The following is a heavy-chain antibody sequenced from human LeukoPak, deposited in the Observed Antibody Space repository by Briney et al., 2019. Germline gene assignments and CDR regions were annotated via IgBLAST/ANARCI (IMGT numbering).Heavy chain of an antibody. CDR2: IYYSGST. CDR3: ARLRYYDSSGYSLQYYFDY. J-gene: IGHJ4*02. CDR1: GGSISSYY. D-gene: IGHD3-22*01. V-gene: IGHV4-59*08. Sequence: SETLSLTCTVSGGSISSYYWSWIRQPPGKGLEWIGYIYYSGSTNYNPSLKSRVTISVDTSKNQFSLKLSSVTAADTAVYYCARLRYYDSSGYSLQYYFDYWGQGTLVTVSS.